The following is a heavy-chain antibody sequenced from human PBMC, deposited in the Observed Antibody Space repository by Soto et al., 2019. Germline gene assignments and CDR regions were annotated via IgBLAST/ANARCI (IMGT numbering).Heavy chain of an antibody. CDR3: ARHTATNRYYYYYYMDV. J-gene: IGHJ6*03. CDR1: GGSISSSSYY. D-gene: IGHD6-25*01. Sequence: SETRSLTCTVSGGSISSSSYYWGWIRQPPGKGLEWIGSIYYSGSTYYNPSLKSRVTISVDTSKNQFSLKLSSVTAADTAVYYCARHTATNRYYYYYYMDVWGKGTTVTVSS. CDR2: IYYSGST. V-gene: IGHV4-39*01.